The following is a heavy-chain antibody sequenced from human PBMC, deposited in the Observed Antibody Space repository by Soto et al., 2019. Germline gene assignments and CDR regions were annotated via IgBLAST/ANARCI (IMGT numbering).Heavy chain of an antibody. Sequence: QVQLQESGPGLVRPSETLSLTCTVSGGSVSSGNYYWSWIRQPPGKGLEWSGYIYGSGSTNYNPSPWGRLPLPLDTSRNHFSRKLSSVTVADTAVYYCARGYGSRVYGMDVWGEGTTVTVS. D-gene: IGHD2-15*01. V-gene: IGHV4-61*03. CDR2: IYGSGST. CDR3: ARGYGSRVYGMDV. J-gene: IGHJ6*02. CDR1: GGSVSSGNYY.